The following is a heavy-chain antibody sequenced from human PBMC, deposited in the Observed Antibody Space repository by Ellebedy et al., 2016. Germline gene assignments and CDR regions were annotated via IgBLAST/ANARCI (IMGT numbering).Heavy chain of an antibody. CDR2: IKQDGSEK. CDR1: GFTFSSYW. CDR3: ARPGYKYGMDV. D-gene: IGHD5-12*01. V-gene: IGHV3-7*01. J-gene: IGHJ6*02. Sequence: GESLKISCAASGFTFSSYWMSWVRRAPGKGLEWVANIKQDGSEKYYVDSVKGRFTISRDNSKNTLYLQMNSLRAEGTAVYYCARPGYKYGMDVWGQGTTVTVSS.